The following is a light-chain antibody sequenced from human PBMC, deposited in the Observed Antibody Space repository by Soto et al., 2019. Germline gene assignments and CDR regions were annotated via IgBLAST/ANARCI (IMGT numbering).Light chain of an antibody. CDR3: SSYTTSNTRQIV. CDR2: DVS. J-gene: IGLJ1*01. CDR1: SSDVGGYNY. V-gene: IGLV2-14*01. Sequence: QSALTQPASVSGSPGQSITISCTGTSSDVGGYNYVSWYQQHPGKAPKFMIYDVSNRPSGVSNRFSGSKSGNTASLTISGLQAEDEADYYCSSYTTSNTRQIVFGTGTKADRP.